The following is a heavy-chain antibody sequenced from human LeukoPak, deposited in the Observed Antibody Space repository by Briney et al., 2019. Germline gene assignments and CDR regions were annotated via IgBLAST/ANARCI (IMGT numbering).Heavy chain of an antibody. D-gene: IGHD6-13*01. Sequence: GGSLRLSCAASGFTFSSYSMNWVRQAPGKGLEWVSYISSSSSTMYYADSVKGRFTISRDKAKNSLYLQMNSLRVEDTAVYYCASSYSNSPFRDWGQGTLVTVSS. CDR3: ASSYSNSPFRD. CDR2: ISSSSSTM. J-gene: IGHJ4*02. CDR1: GFTFSSYS. V-gene: IGHV3-48*01.